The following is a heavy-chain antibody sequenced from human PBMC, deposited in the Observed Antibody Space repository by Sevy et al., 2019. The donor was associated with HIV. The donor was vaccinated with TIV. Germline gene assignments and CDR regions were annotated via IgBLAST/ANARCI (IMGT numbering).Heavy chain of an antibody. D-gene: IGHD4-4*01. J-gene: IGHJ6*02. V-gene: IGHV6-1*01. CDR2: TYYRSKWYN. Sequence: SQTLSLTCAISGDSVSSNSAAWNWIRQSPSRGLEWLGRTYYRSKWYNDYAVSVKSRITINPDTSKNQFSLHLNSVTPEDTAVYYCARGVTTVTWEYYYYGMDVWGQGTTVTVSS. CDR3: ARGVTTVTWEYYYYGMDV. CDR1: GDSVSSNSAA.